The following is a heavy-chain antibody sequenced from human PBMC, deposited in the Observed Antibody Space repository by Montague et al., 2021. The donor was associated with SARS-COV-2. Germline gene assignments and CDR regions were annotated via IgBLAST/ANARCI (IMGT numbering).Heavy chain of an antibody. CDR3: VRGIDAAGSYDY. J-gene: IGHJ4*02. Sequence: SETLSLTCTVSGGSISSYYWSWIRQPPGKGLEWIGYLYYSGSTNYNPSLKSRVTISVDTSKNQFSLRLNSVTPEDTALYYCVRGIDAAGSYDYWGQGTLVTVSS. CDR2: LYYSGST. D-gene: IGHD6-13*01. V-gene: IGHV4-59*12. CDR1: GGSISSYY.